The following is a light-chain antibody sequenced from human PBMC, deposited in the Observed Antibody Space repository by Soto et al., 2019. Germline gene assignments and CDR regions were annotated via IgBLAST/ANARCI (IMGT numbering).Light chain of an antibody. CDR1: PPISVY. CDR2: AAS. Sequence: DIRMTQSPSSLSAFVGDTLTITCQTGPPISVYLNCYQQKPGKAPTLLISAASTLQSGVPSRFSCRGKRTHFTLSINDLRPGDFATYYCEQTYAAERAFGGGKKV. J-gene: IGKJ4*02. CDR3: EQTYAAERA. V-gene: IGKV1-39*01.